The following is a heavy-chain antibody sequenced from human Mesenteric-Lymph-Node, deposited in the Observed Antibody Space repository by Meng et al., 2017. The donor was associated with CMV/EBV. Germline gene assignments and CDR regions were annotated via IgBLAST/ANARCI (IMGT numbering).Heavy chain of an antibody. D-gene: IGHD3-10*01. J-gene: IGHJ4*02. Sequence: SGDSIRSSGYSWSWIRQPPGKGLEWIGYIYHSGSTYYNPSFKTRVIISVDRSKNQFSLKLSSVTAADTAVYYCARGGFGELLSFDFWGQGTLVTVSS. V-gene: IGHV4-30-2*01. CDR3: ARGGFGELLSFDF. CDR1: GDSIRSSGYS. CDR2: IYHSGST.